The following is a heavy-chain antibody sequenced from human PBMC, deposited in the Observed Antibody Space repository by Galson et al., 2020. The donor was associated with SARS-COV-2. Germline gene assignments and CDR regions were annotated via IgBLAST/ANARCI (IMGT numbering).Heavy chain of an antibody. CDR1: GYTFTSYG. CDR2: ISAYNGNT. V-gene: IGHV1-18*01. Sequence: ASVKVYCKASGYTFTSYGISWVRQAPGQGLEWMGWISAYNGNTNYAQKLQGRVTMTTDTSTSTAYMELRSLRSDDTAVYYCARADSSGYYFYWSHYYYYYGMDDWGQGTTVTVSS. CDR3: ARADSSGYYFYWSHYYYYYGMDD. D-gene: IGHD3-22*01. J-gene: IGHJ6*02.